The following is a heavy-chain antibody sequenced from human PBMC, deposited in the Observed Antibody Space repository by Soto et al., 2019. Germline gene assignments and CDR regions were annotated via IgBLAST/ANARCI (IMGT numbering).Heavy chain of an antibody. D-gene: IGHD4-17*01. V-gene: IGHV3-30*03. Sequence: QVQLVESGGGVVQPGRSLRLSCAASGFNFRTYGIHWVRQAPGKGVEWVALISKDGSHSYYAHSVKGRFTTSRDNSQNKAFLQVNSLRADDTAVYFCARGTDYADLGNAEYFHPWGQGTLVTVSS. CDR3: ARGTDYADLGNAEYFHP. CDR1: GFNFRTYG. CDR2: ISKDGSHS. J-gene: IGHJ1*01.